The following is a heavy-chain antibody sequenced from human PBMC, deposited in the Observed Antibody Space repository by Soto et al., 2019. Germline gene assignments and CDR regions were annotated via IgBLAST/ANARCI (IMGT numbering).Heavy chain of an antibody. CDR3: ARQQSRGRYFDY. D-gene: IGHD3-10*01. CDR2: IYWDDDD. V-gene: IGHV2-5*02. Sequence: QITLKESGPTLVKPTQTLTMTCSVSGFSVSNTGVGVGWIRQPPGKALEWVALIYWDDDDRYSPSLRNRLTITKDTSKNLVVLTMTNMDPMDTATYYGARQQSRGRYFDYWGQGILVTVSS. CDR1: GFSVSNTGVG. J-gene: IGHJ4*01.